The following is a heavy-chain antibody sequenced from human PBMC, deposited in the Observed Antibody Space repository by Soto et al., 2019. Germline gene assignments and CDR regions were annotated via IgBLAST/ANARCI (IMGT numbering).Heavy chain of an antibody. CDR1: GFTFSNAW. J-gene: IGHJ4*02. CDR3: TTFELRGGFDY. Sequence: EVQLVESGGGLVKPGESLRLSCATSGFTFSNAWMSWVRQAPGKGLEWVGRIKSRTDGGTTDYAAPVKGRFTISRDDSKNTLYLQMNGLKTEDAAVYYCTTFELRGGFDYWGQGTLVTVSS. CDR2: IKSRTDGGTT. V-gene: IGHV3-15*01. D-gene: IGHD1-7*01.